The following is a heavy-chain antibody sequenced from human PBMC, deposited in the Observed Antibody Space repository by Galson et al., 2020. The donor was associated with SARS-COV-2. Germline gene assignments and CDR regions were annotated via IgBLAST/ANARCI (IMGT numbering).Heavy chain of an antibody. CDR3: AKHNGCTNGVCSYQYGMDV. J-gene: IGHJ6*02. V-gene: IGHV3-21*01. Sequence: GGSLRLSCAASGFTFSCCSMTWVRQTPGKGLEWVAAISTSSRYIYYADSVKGRFTISRDNAKNSLYLQMNSLRAEDTAVYYCAKHNGCTNGVCSYQYGMDVWGQGTTVTFSS. CDR2: ISTSSRYI. D-gene: IGHD2-8*01. CDR1: GFTFSCCS.